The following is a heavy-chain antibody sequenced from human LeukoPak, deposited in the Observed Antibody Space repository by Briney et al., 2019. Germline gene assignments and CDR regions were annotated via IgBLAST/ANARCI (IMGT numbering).Heavy chain of an antibody. Sequence: GGSLRLSCAASGFTFSSYGMHWVRQAPGKGLDWVAVIWYDGSNKYYADSVKGRFTISRDNSKNTLYLQMNSLRAEDTAVYYCARDPPYCSGGSCYGRNFDYWGQGTLVTVSS. J-gene: IGHJ4*02. D-gene: IGHD2-15*01. CDR1: GFTFSSYG. CDR3: ARDPPYCSGGSCYGRNFDY. CDR2: IWYDGSNK. V-gene: IGHV3-33*01.